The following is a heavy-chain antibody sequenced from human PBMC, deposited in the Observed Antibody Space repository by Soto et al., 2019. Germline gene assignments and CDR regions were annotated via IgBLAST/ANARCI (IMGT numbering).Heavy chain of an antibody. CDR1: GYTFTSYD. J-gene: IGHJ4*02. CDR2: MNPNSGNT. V-gene: IGHV1-8*01. Sequence: ASVKVSCKASGYTFTSYDINWVRQATGQGLEWMGCMNPNSGNTGYAQKFQGRVTMTKNTSTNTAYMELSSLRSEDTAVYYCASYESLPEIVATIYWGQGTLVTVSS. CDR3: ASYESLPEIVATIY. D-gene: IGHD5-12*01.